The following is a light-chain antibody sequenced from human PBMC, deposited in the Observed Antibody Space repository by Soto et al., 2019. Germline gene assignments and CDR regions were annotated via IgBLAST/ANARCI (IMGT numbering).Light chain of an antibody. CDR1: SSNIGAGYD. CDR3: QSYDSSLSGS. J-gene: IGLJ3*02. V-gene: IGLV1-40*01. CDR2: GNS. Sequence: QSVLTQPPSVSGAPGQRVTISCTGSSSNIGAGYDVHWYQQLPGTAPKLLIYGNSNRPSGVPDRFSGSKSGTSASLAITGVQAEYEADYYCQSYDSSLSGSFGGGTKLTVL.